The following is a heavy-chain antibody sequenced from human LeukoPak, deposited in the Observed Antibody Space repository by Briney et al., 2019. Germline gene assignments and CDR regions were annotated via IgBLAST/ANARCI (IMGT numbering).Heavy chain of an antibody. D-gene: IGHD5-12*01. Sequence: GGSLRLSCAVSGFTFSSYGMHWVRQAPGQGLEWVAVIWYDGSNKYYTDSVKGRFTISRDNSDNTLYLQMNSLRAEDTAVYYCARDPHSGHDSVFDYWGQGTLVTVSS. CDR3: ARDPHSGHDSVFDY. CDR2: IWYDGSNK. V-gene: IGHV3-33*01. CDR1: GFTFSSYG. J-gene: IGHJ4*02.